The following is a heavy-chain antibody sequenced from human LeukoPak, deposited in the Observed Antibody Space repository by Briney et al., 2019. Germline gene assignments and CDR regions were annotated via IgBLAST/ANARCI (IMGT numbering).Heavy chain of an antibody. CDR1: GFTFSSYV. V-gene: IGHV3-23*01. D-gene: IGHD1-26*01. CDR3: AKDRIVGATARLFDY. Sequence: PGGSLRLSCAASGFTFSSYVMSWVRQAPGKGLGWVSGISGSGDSTYHADSVKGRFTISRDNSKNTLYLQMSSLRAEDTAVYYCAKDRIVGATARLFDYWGQGTLVTVSS. CDR2: ISGSGDST. J-gene: IGHJ4*02.